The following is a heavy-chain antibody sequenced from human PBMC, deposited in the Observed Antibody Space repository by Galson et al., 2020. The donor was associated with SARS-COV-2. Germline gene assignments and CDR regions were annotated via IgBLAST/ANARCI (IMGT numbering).Heavy chain of an antibody. CDR3: ARAPLGYCTNGVCYPDY. V-gene: IGHV3-30*04. CDR1: GFTFSSYA. D-gene: IGHD2-8*01. CDR2: ISYDGSTK. J-gene: IGHJ4*02. Sequence: GGSLRLSCAASGFTFSSYAMHWVRQAPGKGLEWVAVISYDGSTKYYADSVKGRFTISRDNSKNTLYLQMNSLRAEDTAVYYCARAPLGYCTNGVCYPDYWGQGTLVTVSS.